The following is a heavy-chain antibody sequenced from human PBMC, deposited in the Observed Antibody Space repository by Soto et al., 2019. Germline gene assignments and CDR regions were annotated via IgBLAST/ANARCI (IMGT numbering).Heavy chain of an antibody. CDR2: ISGSGGDT. D-gene: IGHD4-17*01. CDR1: GFTFSTYA. V-gene: IGHV3-23*01. CDR3: ARDLTGHYGP. J-gene: IGHJ3*01. Sequence: GGSLRLSCAASGFTFSTYAMSWVRQAPGKGLEWVSAISGSGGDTYYADSVKGRFTISRDNSNNLVFLQMNGLTPEDTAMYYWARDLTGHYGPWGQGTIVTVS.